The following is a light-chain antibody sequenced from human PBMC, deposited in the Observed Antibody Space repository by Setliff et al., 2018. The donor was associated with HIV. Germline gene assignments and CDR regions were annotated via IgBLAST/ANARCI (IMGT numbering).Light chain of an antibody. CDR1: SSNIGVNV. V-gene: IGLV1-44*01. CDR3: AVWDNGLKGYV. CDR2: NNY. J-gene: IGLJ1*01. Sequence: QSALSQPPSASGTPGQSVTISCSGSSSNIGVNVVNWYQHLPGTSPKLLIYNNYQRPSGVPDRFSGSKSGSSGSLAISGLQSEDEADYYCAVWDNGLKGYVFGTGTKGTVL.